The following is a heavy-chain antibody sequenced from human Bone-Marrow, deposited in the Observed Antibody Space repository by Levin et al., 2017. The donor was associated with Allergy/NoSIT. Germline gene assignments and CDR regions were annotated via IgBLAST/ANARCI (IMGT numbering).Heavy chain of an antibody. J-gene: IGHJ4*02. D-gene: IGHD3-3*01. Sequence: GGSLRLSCAASGFTFSNAWMSWVRQAPGKGLEWVGRIKSKTDGGTTDYAAPVKGRFTISRDDSKNTLYLQMNSLKTEDTAVYYCTTDHDFWSGYYPDYWGQGTLVTVSS. CDR2: IKSKTDGGTT. V-gene: IGHV3-15*01. CDR1: GFTFSNAW. CDR3: TTDHDFWSGYYPDY.